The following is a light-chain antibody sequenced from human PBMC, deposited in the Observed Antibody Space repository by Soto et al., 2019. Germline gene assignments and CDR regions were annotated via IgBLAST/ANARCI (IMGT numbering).Light chain of an antibody. CDR2: DAS. J-gene: IGKJ4*01. V-gene: IGKV3-11*01. CDR1: QSVSSY. CDR3: QQRSNWPPT. Sequence: EIVLTQSPATLSLSPGERATLSCRASQSVSSYLAWYQQKPGQAPRLLIYDASNRATGIPARFSGSGSGTDFTLTISSLEPEDFAVYYCQQRSNWPPTFGGGNKVEIE.